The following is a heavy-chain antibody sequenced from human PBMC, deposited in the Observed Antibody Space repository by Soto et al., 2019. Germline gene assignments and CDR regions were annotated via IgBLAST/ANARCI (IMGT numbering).Heavy chain of an antibody. V-gene: IGHV3-30*03. J-gene: IGHJ4*02. Sequence: QVQLVESGGGVVQPGRSLRLSCAASGFTFSSYGMHWVRQAPGKGLEWVAVISYDGSNKYYVDSVKGRFTISRDNYKNTLYLQMNSLRAEDTAVYYCARSTFCSGGSCYSVYFDYWGQGTLVTVSS. D-gene: IGHD2-15*01. CDR2: ISYDGSNK. CDR3: ARSTFCSGGSCYSVYFDY. CDR1: GFTFSSYG.